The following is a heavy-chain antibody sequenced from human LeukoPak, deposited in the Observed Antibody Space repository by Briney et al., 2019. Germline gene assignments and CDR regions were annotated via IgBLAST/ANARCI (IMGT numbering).Heavy chain of an antibody. CDR1: GFTFSSYN. D-gene: IGHD5-18*01. CDR3: ARVGRGYSFKVYYFDY. J-gene: IGHJ4*02. Sequence: GGSLRLSCAASGFTFSSYNMNWVRQAPGKGLEWVAVISYDGSNKFYADSVKGRFTISRDNSNNTLCLQMNGLRDEDTAVYYCARVGRGYSFKVYYFDYWGQGTLVTVSS. V-gene: IGHV3-30*03. CDR2: ISYDGSNK.